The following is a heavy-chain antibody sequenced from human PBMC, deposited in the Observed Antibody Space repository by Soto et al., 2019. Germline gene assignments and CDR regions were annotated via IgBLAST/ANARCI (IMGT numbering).Heavy chain of an antibody. V-gene: IGHV3-30*18. CDR3: AKGGRGGYDYIDS. Sequence: QVQLVESGGGVVQPGRSLRLSCAASGFTFSSSGLHWVRQAPGKGLEWVAVISYDGTNKYYADSGKGRFTISRDNYKNTRYLQMNSLRAEDTAVYYCAKGGRGGYDYIDSWGQGTLVTVSS. J-gene: IGHJ4*02. CDR1: GFTFSSSG. D-gene: IGHD5-12*01. CDR2: ISYDGTNK.